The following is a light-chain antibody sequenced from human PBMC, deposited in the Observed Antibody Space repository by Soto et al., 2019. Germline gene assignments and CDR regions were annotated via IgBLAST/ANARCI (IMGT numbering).Light chain of an antibody. CDR3: ATWDDSLNRFYF. CDR2: RNN. CDR1: TSNIGSNY. V-gene: IGLV1-47*01. J-gene: IGLJ1*01. Sequence: QSVLTQPPSASGTPGQGVTISCSGSTSNIGSNYVYWYQQLPGTAPKLLIYRNNQRPSGAPDRFSGSKSGTSASLAISGLRSDDEADYFCATWDDSLNRFYFFGTGTKVTVL.